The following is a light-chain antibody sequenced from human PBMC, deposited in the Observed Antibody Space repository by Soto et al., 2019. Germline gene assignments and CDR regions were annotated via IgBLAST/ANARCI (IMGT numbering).Light chain of an antibody. CDR3: QQRFNWQVT. Sequence: EIVLTQSLVTLSLSPGERATLSCRASQRINNYLAWYQQKPGQAPRLLIYDASNRATGIPARFSGSGSETDFTLTISSLEPEDFAVYYCQQRFNWQVTFGQGTRLDIK. CDR2: DAS. CDR1: QRINNY. J-gene: IGKJ5*01. V-gene: IGKV3-11*01.